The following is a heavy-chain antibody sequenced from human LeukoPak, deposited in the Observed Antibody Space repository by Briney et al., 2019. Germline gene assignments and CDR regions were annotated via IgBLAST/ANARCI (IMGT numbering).Heavy chain of an antibody. CDR3: ARDSADNLD. Sequence: GGSLRLSCAASGFTFSSYWMSWVRQAPGKGLEWVANIKEDGSEKNYVDSVKGRFTISRDNAKNSLYLQMNSLRAEDTALYYCARDSADNLDWGQGTLVTVSS. CDR2: IKEDGSEK. CDR1: GFTFSSYW. D-gene: IGHD3-9*01. V-gene: IGHV3-7*01. J-gene: IGHJ4*02.